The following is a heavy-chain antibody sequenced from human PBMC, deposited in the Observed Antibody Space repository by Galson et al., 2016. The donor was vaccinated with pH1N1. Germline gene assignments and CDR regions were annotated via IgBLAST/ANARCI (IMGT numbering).Heavy chain of an antibody. V-gene: IGHV7-4-1*02. CDR2: INTKTGNP. D-gene: IGHD3-9*01. J-gene: IGHJ3*02. CDR1: GFTFSNHG. CDR3: ARETPSPSPTVLRSFDWSRGLSAFDM. Sequence: SVKVSCKASGFTFSNHGINWVRQAPGQGLEWMGWINTKTGNPTYAQGFTGRFVFSLDTSVNTACLQINSLKADDTAVYYCARETPSPSPTVLRSFDWSRGLSAFDMWGRGTLVTVSS.